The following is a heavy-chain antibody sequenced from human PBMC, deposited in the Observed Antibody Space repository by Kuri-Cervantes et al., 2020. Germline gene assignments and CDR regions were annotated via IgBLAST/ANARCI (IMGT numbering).Heavy chain of an antibody. CDR1: GFTFSSFG. Sequence: GGSLRLSCAASGFTFSSFGMHWVRQDPGKGLEWVAVIWYDGSITYYADSVQGRFTISRDNSRNTLYLQMNSLRGEDTAVYYCARGGDALDYWGQGTLVTVSS. J-gene: IGHJ4*02. CDR3: ARGGDALDY. V-gene: IGHV3-33*01. D-gene: IGHD2-2*01. CDR2: IWYDGSIT.